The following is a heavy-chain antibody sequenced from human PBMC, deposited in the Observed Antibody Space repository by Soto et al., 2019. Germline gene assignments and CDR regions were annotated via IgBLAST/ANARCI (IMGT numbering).Heavy chain of an antibody. J-gene: IGHJ6*02. Sequence: PSETLSLTCAVYGGSFSGYYWSWIRQPPGKGLEWIGEINHDGSTNYNPSLKSRVTITVDTSKNQFSLKLTSVTAADTAMYYCARRGTTGPYYYYVMDVWGQGTSVTVSS. CDR1: GGSFSGYY. CDR2: INHDGST. V-gene: IGHV4-34*01. CDR3: ARRGTTGPYYYYVMDV. D-gene: IGHD1-1*01.